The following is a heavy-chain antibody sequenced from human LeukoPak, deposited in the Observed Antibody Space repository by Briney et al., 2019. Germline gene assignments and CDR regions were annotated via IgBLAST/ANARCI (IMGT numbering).Heavy chain of an antibody. Sequence: PGGSLRLSCAASGFTFSSYAMSWVRQAPGKGLEWVSAISGSGGSTYYADSVKGRFTISRDNSKNTLYLQMNSLRAEDTAVYYCAKRTRAGIAAAGPNWFDPWGQGTLVTVSS. D-gene: IGHD6-13*01. CDR3: AKRTRAGIAAAGPNWFDP. CDR2: ISGSGGST. J-gene: IGHJ5*02. V-gene: IGHV3-23*01. CDR1: GFTFSSYA.